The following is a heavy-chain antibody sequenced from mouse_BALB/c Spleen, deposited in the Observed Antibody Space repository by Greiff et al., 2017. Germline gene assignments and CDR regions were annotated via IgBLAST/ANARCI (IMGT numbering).Heavy chain of an antibody. J-gene: IGHJ4*01. Sequence: EVQRVESGGGLVQPGGSRKLSCAASGFTFSDYGMAWVRQAPGKGPEWVAFISNLAYSIYYADTVTGRFTISRENAKNTLYLEMSSLRSEDTAMYYCARKGYYYGSSYDAMDYWGQGTSVTVSS. D-gene: IGHD1-1*01. CDR3: ARKGYYYGSSYDAMDY. CDR1: GFTFSDYG. V-gene: IGHV5-15*02. CDR2: ISNLAYSI.